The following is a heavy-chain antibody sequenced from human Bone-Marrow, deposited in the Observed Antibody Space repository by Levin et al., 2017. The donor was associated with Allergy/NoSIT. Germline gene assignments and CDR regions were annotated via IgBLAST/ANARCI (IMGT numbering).Heavy chain of an antibody. J-gene: IGHJ4*02. V-gene: IGHV3-30*18. CDR3: AKDNPSGGFDY. CDR2: ISYDGSNK. Sequence: GGSLRLSCAASGFTFSSYGMHWVRQAPGKGLEWVAVISYDGSNKYYADSVKGRFTISRDNSKNTLYLQMNSLRAEDTAVYYCAKDNPSGGFDYWGQGTLVTVSS. CDR1: GFTFSSYG. D-gene: IGHD3-10*01.